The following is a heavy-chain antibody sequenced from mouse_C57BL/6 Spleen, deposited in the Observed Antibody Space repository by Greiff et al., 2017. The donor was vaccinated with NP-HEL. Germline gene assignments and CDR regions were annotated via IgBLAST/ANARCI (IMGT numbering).Heavy chain of an antibody. CDR3: TRPKGYDYDWYFDV. J-gene: IGHJ1*03. V-gene: IGHV5-9-1*02. CDR2: ISSGGDYI. CDR1: GFTFSSYA. Sequence: EVKVVESGEGLVKPGGSLKLSCAASGFTFSSYAMSWVRQTPEKRLEWVAYISSGGDYIYYADTVKGRFTISRDNARNTLYLQMSSLKSEDTAMYYCTRPKGYDYDWYFDVWGTGTTVTVSS. D-gene: IGHD2-4*01.